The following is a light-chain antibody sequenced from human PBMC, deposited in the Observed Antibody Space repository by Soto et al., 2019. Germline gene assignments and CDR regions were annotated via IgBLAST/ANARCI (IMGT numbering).Light chain of an antibody. Sequence: DIVMSPSPATLSVSPGERATLSCMASQSVSSNLAWYQQKPGQAPRLLIYGASTRATGIPARFSGSGSGTEFTLTISSLQSEDFAVYYCQQYNNWPPITFGQGTRLEIK. CDR1: QSVSSN. CDR3: QQYNNWPPIT. J-gene: IGKJ5*01. CDR2: GAS. V-gene: IGKV3-15*01.